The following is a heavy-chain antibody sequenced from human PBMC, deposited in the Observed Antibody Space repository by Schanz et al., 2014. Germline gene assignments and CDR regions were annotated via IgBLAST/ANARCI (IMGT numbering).Heavy chain of an antibody. V-gene: IGHV1-46*01. CDR3: ARAKRFGDMDV. CDR1: GYTFTSYS. CDR2: INLSGGST. Sequence: QVQLVQSGGEVKKPGASVKVSCKASGYTFTSYSMHWVRQAPGQGLEWMGIINLSGGSTNNAQKFQGRLTMTRDTSTSTVYMELSSLRSDDTAVYYCARAKRFGDMDVWGQGTTVTVSS. J-gene: IGHJ6*02. D-gene: IGHD3-10*01.